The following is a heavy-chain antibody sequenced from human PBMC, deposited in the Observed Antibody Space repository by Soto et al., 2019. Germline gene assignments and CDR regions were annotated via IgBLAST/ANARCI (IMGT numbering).Heavy chain of an antibody. CDR1: GFTFSSYA. J-gene: IGHJ4*02. Sequence: GWSLSLSCAASGFTFSSYAMSWVRQAPGKGLEWVSAISGSGGSTYYADSVKGRFTISRDNSKNTLYLQMNSLRAEDTAVYYCVLWPPYYFDYWGQGTLVTVSS. CDR3: VLWPPYYFDY. CDR2: ISGSGGST. D-gene: IGHD3-10*01. V-gene: IGHV3-23*01.